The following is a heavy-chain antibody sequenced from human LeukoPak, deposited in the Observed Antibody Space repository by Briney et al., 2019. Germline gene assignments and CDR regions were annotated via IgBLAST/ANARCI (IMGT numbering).Heavy chain of an antibody. CDR1: GGSFSGYY. CDR3: ARDSYSNYVYYYGMDV. J-gene: IGHJ6*02. CDR2: INHSGST. Sequence: SETLSLTCAVYGGSFSGYYWSWIRQPPGKGLEWIGEINHSGSTYYNPSLKSRVTISVDTSKNQFSLKLSSVTAADTAVYYCARDSYSNYVYYYGMDVWGQGTTVTVSS. V-gene: IGHV4-34*01. D-gene: IGHD4-11*01.